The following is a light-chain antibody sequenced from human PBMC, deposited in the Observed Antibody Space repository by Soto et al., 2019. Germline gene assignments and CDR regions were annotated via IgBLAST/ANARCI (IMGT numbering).Light chain of an antibody. CDR2: AAS. Sequence: DIQMTQSPSSLSASVGDRVTITCRASQSISSYLNWYQQKPGKAPKLLIYAASSLQSGVPSRFSGSGSGTDFTLTISSLQPEDFATYYCQQSYSTPPMWTFGQGTK. CDR1: QSISSY. V-gene: IGKV1-39*01. CDR3: QQSYSTPPMWT. J-gene: IGKJ1*01.